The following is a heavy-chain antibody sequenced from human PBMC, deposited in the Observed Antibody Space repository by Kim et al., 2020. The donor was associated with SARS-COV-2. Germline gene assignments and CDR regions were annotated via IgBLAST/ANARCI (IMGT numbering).Heavy chain of an antibody. V-gene: IGHV7-4-1*02. J-gene: IGHJ4*02. Sequence: NPTYAQGFTGRFVFSLDTSVSTAYLQISSLKAEDTAVYYCARGIKHYFDYWGQGTLVTVSS. CDR3: ARGIKHYFDY. CDR2: NP.